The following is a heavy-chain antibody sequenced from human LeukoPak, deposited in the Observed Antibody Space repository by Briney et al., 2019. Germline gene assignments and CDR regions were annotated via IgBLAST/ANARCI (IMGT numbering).Heavy chain of an antibody. D-gene: IGHD3-22*01. Sequence: SETLSLTCTVSGGSISSSSYYWGWMRQPPGKGLEWIGSIYYSGSTYYNPSLKSRVTISVDTSKNQFSLKLSSVTAADTAVYYCARHDSIHSCDYWGQGTLVTVSS. J-gene: IGHJ4*02. CDR1: GGSISSSSYY. V-gene: IGHV4-39*01. CDR2: IYYSGST. CDR3: ARHDSIHSCDY.